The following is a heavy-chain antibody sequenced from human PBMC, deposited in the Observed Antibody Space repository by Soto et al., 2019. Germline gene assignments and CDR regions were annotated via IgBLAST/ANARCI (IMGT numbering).Heavy chain of an antibody. D-gene: IGHD3-3*01. Sequence: GGSLRLSCAASGFTFSSYAMSWVRQAPGKGLEWVSAISGSGGSTYYADSVKGRFTISRDNSKNTLYLQMNSLRAEDTAVYYCAKDRGIFGVVITLFDYWGQETLVTVSS. CDR3: AKDRGIFGVVITLFDY. CDR2: ISGSGGST. J-gene: IGHJ4*02. V-gene: IGHV3-23*01. CDR1: GFTFSSYA.